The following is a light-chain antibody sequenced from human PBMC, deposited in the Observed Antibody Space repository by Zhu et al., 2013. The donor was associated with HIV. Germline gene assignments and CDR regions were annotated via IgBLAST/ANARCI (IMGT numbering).Light chain of an antibody. CDR1: SSDVGGYNY. V-gene: IGLV2-8*01. J-gene: IGLJ1*01. CDR3: SSYADPNKYV. CDR2: EVS. Sequence: QSALTQPASVSGSPGQSITISCTGTSSDVGGYNYVSWYQQHPGKAPKLMIFEVSKRPSGVPDRFSGSKSGNMASLTVSGLQADDEADYFCSSYADPNKYVFGTGTKVTVL.